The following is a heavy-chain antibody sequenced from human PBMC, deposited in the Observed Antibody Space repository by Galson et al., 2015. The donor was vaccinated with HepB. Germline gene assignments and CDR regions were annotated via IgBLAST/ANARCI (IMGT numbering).Heavy chain of an antibody. CDR2: MNPNSGNT. D-gene: IGHD2-2*01. CDR1: GYTFTSYD. J-gene: IGHJ4*02. Sequence: SVKVSCKASGYTFTSYDINWVRQAPGQGLEWMGWMNPNSGNTGYAQKFQGRVTMTRNTSISTAYMELSSLRSEDTAVYYCARWYCSSTSCRGPWGYWGQGTLVTVSS. CDR3: ARWYCSSTSCRGPWGY. V-gene: IGHV1-8*01.